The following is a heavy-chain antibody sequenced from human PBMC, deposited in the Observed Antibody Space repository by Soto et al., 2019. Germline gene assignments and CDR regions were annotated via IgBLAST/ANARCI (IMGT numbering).Heavy chain of an antibody. Sequence: PSETLSLTCAVSGGSISSGGYSWSWIRQPPGKGLEWIGYIYYSGSTNYNPSLKSRVTISVDTSKNQFSLKVSSVTAADMAVYYCARGYIWFDPWGEGTLVTVSS. V-gene: IGHV4-61*08. CDR3: ARGYIWFDP. CDR2: IYYSGST. J-gene: IGHJ5*02. CDR1: GGSISSGGYS.